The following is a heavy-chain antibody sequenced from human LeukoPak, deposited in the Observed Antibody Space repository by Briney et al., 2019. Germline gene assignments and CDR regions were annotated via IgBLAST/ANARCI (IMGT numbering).Heavy chain of an antibody. J-gene: IGHJ5*02. CDR2: IYSDASA. CDR1: GFNVSNNY. D-gene: IGHD3/OR15-3a*01. V-gene: IGHV3-53*04. Sequence: GGSLRLSCAASGFNVSNNYMTWVRQAPGKGLEWVSIIYSDASAYYADSVKGRFTISRHNSKNTLYLQMNSLRTEDTAVYYCATLIGTDFNIWFDPWGQGTLVTVSS. CDR3: ATLIGTDFNIWFDP.